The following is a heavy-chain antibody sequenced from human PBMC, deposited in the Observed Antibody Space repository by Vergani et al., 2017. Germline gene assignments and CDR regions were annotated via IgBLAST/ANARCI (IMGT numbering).Heavy chain of an antibody. V-gene: IGHV3-30*03. D-gene: IGHD1-1*01. CDR2: ISYDGTQK. Sequence: QVHLVESGGGVVQPGRSLRLSCVVSGFTSSYYGMHWVRQAPGKGLEWVAVISYDGTQKYYADSVKGRFTISRDNSKSTLYLQMNSLRTEDTAVYYCATKSCGTPGCQIGHFREWRQGTLVTVSS. CDR3: ATKSCGTPGCQIGHFRE. CDR1: GFTSSYYG. J-gene: IGHJ1*01.